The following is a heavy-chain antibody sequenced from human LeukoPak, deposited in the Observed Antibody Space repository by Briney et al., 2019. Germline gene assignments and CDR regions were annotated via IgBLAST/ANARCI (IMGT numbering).Heavy chain of an antibody. CDR3: ARGRDGYEIYYYYGMDV. D-gene: IGHD5-24*01. Sequence: PSETLSLTCNVSGDSISSSGYYWGWIRQPPGKGLEWIGEINHSGSTNYNPSLKSRVTISVDTSKNQFSLKLSSVTAADTAVYYCARGRDGYEIYYYYGMDVWGQGTTVTVSS. CDR1: GDSISSSGYY. V-gene: IGHV4-39*07. J-gene: IGHJ6*02. CDR2: INHSGST.